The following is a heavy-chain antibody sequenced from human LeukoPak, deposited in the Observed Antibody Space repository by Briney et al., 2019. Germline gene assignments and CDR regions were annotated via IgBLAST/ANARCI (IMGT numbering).Heavy chain of an antibody. J-gene: IGHJ4*02. CDR2: ISGSGGST. D-gene: IGHD6-19*01. CDR3: AKAGGQWLVPTYFDY. CDR1: GFTFSSYA. V-gene: IGHV3-23*01. Sequence: PGGSLRLSCAASGFTFSSYAMSWVRQAPGKGLEWVSAISGSGGSTYYADSVKGRFTISRDNSKNTLYLQMNSLRAEDTAVYYCAKAGGQWLVPTYFDYWGQGTLVTVSS.